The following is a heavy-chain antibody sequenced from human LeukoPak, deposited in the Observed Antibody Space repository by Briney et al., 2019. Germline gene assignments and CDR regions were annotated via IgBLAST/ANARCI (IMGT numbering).Heavy chain of an antibody. V-gene: IGHV1-2*02. CDR3: AREDRAYSSSWYVY. Sequence: VASVKVSCKASGYTFTGYYMHWVRQAPGQGLEWMGWINPNSGGTNYAQKFQGRVTMTRDTSISTAYMELSRLRSDDTAVYYCAREDRAYSSSWYVYWGQGTLVTVSS. CDR1: GYTFTGYY. CDR2: INPNSGGT. D-gene: IGHD6-13*01. J-gene: IGHJ4*02.